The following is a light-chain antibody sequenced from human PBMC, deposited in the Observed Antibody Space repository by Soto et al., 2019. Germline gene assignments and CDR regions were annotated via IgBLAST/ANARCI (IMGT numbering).Light chain of an antibody. CDR1: NIGSKS. CDR3: QVWDSSSDHPV. V-gene: IGLV3-21*04. J-gene: IGLJ2*01. Sequence: SYVLTQPPSVSVAPGKTARITCGGNNIGSKSVHWYQQKPGQAPVLVIYYDSDRPSGIPERFSGYNSGNTATLTISRVAAGDEADYSCQVWDSSSDHPVFGGGTKLTVL. CDR2: YDS.